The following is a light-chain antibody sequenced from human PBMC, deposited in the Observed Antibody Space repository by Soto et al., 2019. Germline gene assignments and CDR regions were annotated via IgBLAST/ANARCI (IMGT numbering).Light chain of an antibody. J-gene: IGKJ3*01. CDR1: QSVSSN. CDR3: QHLFT. V-gene: IGKV3-15*01. CDR2: GAF. Sequence: EIVMTQSPATLSVSPGERATLSCRASQSVSSNLAWYQQKPGQAPRLLIYGAFTRATGIPARFSGSGSGTEFTLTISSLQSEDFAVYYCQHLFTFGPGTKVDIK.